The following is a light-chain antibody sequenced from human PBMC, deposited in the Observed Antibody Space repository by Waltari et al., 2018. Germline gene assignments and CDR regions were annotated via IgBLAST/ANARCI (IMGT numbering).Light chain of an antibody. V-gene: IGLV3-21*04. CDR1: NIGRKS. J-gene: IGLJ3*02. CDR2: YDS. Sequence: YVLTQPPSVSVDPGKTARWAGGGGNIGRKSGNWYQQKPGQAPVLVMFYDSDRPSEIPERFSGSNSGNTATLTISWVEAGDEADYHCQVWDDVTDSGVFGGGTKLTVL. CDR3: QVWDDVTDSGV.